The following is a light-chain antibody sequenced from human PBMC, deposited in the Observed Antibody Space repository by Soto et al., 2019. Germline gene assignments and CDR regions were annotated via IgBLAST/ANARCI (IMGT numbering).Light chain of an antibody. CDR1: SSDVGGYNY. J-gene: IGLJ2*01. Sequence: QSALTQPASVSGSPGQSITISCAGTSSDVGGYNYVSWYQQYPGKAPKLMIYDVSNRPSGVSNRFSGSKSGNTASLTISGLQAEDEADYYCSSYTRTSTLVFGGGIKLTVL. V-gene: IGLV2-14*03. CDR2: DVS. CDR3: SSYTRTSTLV.